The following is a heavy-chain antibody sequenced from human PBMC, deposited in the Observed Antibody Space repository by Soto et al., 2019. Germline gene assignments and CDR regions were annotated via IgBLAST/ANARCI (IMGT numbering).Heavy chain of an antibody. CDR1: GYNFAGYW. CDR2: IYPSDSDT. D-gene: IGHD1-1*01. Sequence: GESLKISCKGSGYNFAGYWIAWVRQMPGKGLELMGIIYPSDSDTRYRPSFQGQVTISADKSISSAYLQWSSLRASDTAMYYCARGGASTRTFDYWGQGTPVTVSS. CDR3: ARGGASTRTFDY. J-gene: IGHJ4*02. V-gene: IGHV5-51*01.